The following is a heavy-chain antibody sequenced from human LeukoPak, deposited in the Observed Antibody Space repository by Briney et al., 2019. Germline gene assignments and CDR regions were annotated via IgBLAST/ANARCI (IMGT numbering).Heavy chain of an antibody. CDR2: IVSDGSDK. D-gene: IGHD1-26*01. Sequence: QSGGSLRLSCAASGFTFSSYGMLWVRQAPGKGLKWVVSIVSDGSDKYYGDSVKGRFTISRDNSKNRLYLQMNSLRAEDTAVYYCAKGSGSSYIDYWGQGTLVTVSS. CDR3: AKGSGSSYIDY. CDR1: GFTFSSYG. V-gene: IGHV3-30*02. J-gene: IGHJ4*02.